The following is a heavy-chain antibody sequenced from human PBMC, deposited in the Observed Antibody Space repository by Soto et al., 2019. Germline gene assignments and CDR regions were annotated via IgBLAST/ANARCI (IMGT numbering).Heavy chain of an antibody. CDR2: IYYTGIT. D-gene: IGHD3-3*01. J-gene: IGHJ5*02. V-gene: IGHV4-59*01. CDR3: ARALDYDFWGGRNWFDP. Sequence: QVQLQQSGPGLLKPSETLSLTCSVSGGSITDNYWTSIRQSPGKGLEWVGYIYYTGITNYNPSLKRRVTISLDRSKNQFSLKLDSVTAADTAVYYCARALDYDFWGGRNWFDPWGQGTLVTVSS. CDR1: GGSITDNY.